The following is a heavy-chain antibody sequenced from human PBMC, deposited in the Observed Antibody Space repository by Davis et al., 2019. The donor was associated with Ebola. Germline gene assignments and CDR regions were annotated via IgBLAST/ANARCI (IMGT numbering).Heavy chain of an antibody. Sequence: PGGSLRLSCAASGFTFSRFVMSWVRQAPGKGLEWVAGITGTFGTTYYADSVKGRFTISRDNPKNTLYLQMNSLRAEDTSVYYCAKDLWRMAQGIDYWGQGTLVTVSS. V-gene: IGHV3-23*01. D-gene: IGHD2/OR15-2a*01. CDR3: AKDLWRMAQGIDY. J-gene: IGHJ4*02. CDR2: ITGTFGTT. CDR1: GFTFSRFV.